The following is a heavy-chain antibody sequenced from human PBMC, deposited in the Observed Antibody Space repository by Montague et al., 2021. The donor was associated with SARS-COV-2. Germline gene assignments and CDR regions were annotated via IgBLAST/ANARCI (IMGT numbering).Heavy chain of an antibody. CDR2: XDWDDDK. V-gene: IGHV2-70*01. CDR3: ARISAWYSSGWSAFDY. J-gene: IGHJ4*02. D-gene: IGHD6-19*01. Sequence: PALVKPTQTLTLTCTFSGFSLSTSGMCVSWIRQPPGKALEWLALXDWDDDKYYSTSLKTRLTISKDTSKNQVLLTMTNMDPVDTATYYCARISAWYSSGWSAFDYWGQGTLVTVSS. CDR1: GFSLSTSGMC.